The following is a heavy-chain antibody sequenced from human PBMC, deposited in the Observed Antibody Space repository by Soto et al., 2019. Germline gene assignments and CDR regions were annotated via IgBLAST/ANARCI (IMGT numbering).Heavy chain of an antibody. CDR1: GYSISSGYY. CDR3: ARAYCSGGSCYEAY. V-gene: IGHV4-38-2*01. J-gene: IGHJ4*02. Sequence: NLSLTCAVSGYSISSGYYWGWIRQPPGKGLEWIGIIYHSGSTYYNPSLKSRVTISLDTSKNQFSLKLSSVTAADTAVYYCARAYCSGGSCYEAYWGQGTLVTVSS. D-gene: IGHD2-15*01. CDR2: IYHSGST.